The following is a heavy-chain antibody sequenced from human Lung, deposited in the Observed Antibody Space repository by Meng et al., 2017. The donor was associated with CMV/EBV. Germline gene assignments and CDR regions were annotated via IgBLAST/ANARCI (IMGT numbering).Heavy chain of an antibody. CDR2: VYWDGDG. D-gene: IGHD5-18*01. Sequence: QITLEESGPTLVKPTQTLTLTCTFSGFSLSTNGVAVAWIHQPPGKGLEWLALVYWDGDGRYSPSLMSRLSITRNTARNQVVLTMTNMDPVDTATYYCAHSRGHSYEYFDYWGQGTLVTVSS. V-gene: IGHV2-5*02. CDR3: AHSRGHSYEYFDY. J-gene: IGHJ4*02. CDR1: GFSLSTNGVA.